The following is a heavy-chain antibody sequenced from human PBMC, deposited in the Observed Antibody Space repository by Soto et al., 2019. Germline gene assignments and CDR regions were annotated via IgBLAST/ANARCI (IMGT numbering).Heavy chain of an antibody. Sequence: SETLSLTXTVSGGSVSSGSFYWSWIRQPPGKGLEWIGFIYNNRSFNYNPSLKSRVTISVDTSKHQFSLKLSSVTAADTAVYYCARVPLDYSNSHYFDFWGQGALVTVSS. V-gene: IGHV4-61*01. D-gene: IGHD6-6*01. CDR3: ARVPLDYSNSHYFDF. CDR1: GGSVSSGSFY. J-gene: IGHJ4*02. CDR2: IYNNRSF.